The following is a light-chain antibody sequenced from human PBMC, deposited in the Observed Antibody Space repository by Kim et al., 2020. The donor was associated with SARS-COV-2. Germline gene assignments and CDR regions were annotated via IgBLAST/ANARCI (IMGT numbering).Light chain of an antibody. CDR3: QQHGSSPPRT. CDR1: QSVSSSY. Sequence: EIVLTQSPGTLSLSPGERATLSCRASQSVSSSYFAWYQQKPGQAPRLLIYGASSRATGIPDRFSGSGSGTDFTLTISRLEPEDFAVYYCQQHGSSPPRTFGGGTKVDIK. V-gene: IGKV3-20*01. J-gene: IGKJ4*02. CDR2: GAS.